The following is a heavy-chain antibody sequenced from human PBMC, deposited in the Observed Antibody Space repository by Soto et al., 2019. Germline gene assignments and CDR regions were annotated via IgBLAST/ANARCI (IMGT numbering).Heavy chain of an antibody. CDR2: IWYDGSNK. V-gene: IGHV3-33*01. D-gene: IGHD2-15*01. CDR1: GFTFRSYG. J-gene: IGHJ4*03. Sequence: SLRLSCAASGFTFRSYGMHWVRQAPGKGLEWVAIIWYDGSNKYYADSVKDRFTISRDNSKNTLYLQMNSLRAEDTAMYYCAREYCNGGSCYSDYWGQGTLVTVSS. CDR3: AREYCNGGSCYSDY.